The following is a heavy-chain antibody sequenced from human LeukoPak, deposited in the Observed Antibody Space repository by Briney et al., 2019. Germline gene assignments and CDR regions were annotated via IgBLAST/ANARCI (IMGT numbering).Heavy chain of an antibody. CDR1: GFTFSSYS. D-gene: IGHD5-12*01. CDR2: ISSSSSYI. CDR3: PSIASSGPRLFDY. Sequence: GGSLRLXCAASGFTFSSYSMNWGRQAPGKALEWVSSISSSSSYIYYADSVKGRFTISRDNAKNSLYLQMNSLRAEDTAVYYCPSIASSGPRLFDYWGQGTLVTVSS. V-gene: IGHV3-21*01. J-gene: IGHJ4*02.